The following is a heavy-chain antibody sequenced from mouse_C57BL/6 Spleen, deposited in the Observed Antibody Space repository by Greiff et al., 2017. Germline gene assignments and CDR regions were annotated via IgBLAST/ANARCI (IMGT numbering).Heavy chain of an antibody. V-gene: IGHV5-9*01. D-gene: IGHD1-1*01. CDR1: GFTFSSYT. Sequence: EVKLMESGGGLVKPGGSLKLSCAASGFTFSSYTMSWVRQTPEKRLEWVATISGGGGNTYYPDSVKGRFTISRDNAKNTLYLQMSSLRSEDTALYYCARLTSSYWYFDVWGTGTTVTVSS. CDR3: ARLTSSYWYFDV. J-gene: IGHJ1*03. CDR2: ISGGGGNT.